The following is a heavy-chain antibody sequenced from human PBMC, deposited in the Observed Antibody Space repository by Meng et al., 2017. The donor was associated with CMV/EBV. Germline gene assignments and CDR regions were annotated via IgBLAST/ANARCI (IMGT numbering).Heavy chain of an antibody. CDR2: IYYSGST. V-gene: IGHV4-39*01. J-gene: IGHJ3*02. CDR1: GGSISSSSYY. CDR3: ASHLGVVPDAFDI. D-gene: IGHD3-3*01. Sequence: ESLKISCTVSGGSISSSSYYWGWIRQPPGKGLEWIGSIYYSGSTYYNPSLKSRVTISVDTSKNQFSLKLSSVTAADTAVYYCASHLGVVPDAFDIWGQGTMVTVSS.